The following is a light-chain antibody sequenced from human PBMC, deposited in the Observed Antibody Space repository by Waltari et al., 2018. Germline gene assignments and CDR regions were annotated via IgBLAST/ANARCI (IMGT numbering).Light chain of an antibody. CDR3: QQYDISPLT. V-gene: IGKV3-20*01. J-gene: IGKJ4*01. CDR2: GAS. Sequence: EIVLTQSPGTLSLSPGERATLSCSASQPVRTAYLAWYQQKPGQAPTRLSYGASRGATGIPDRFSGSGSGTDFSLTISSLEPEDFAVYYCQQYDISPLTFGGGTKVEIK. CDR1: QPVRTAY.